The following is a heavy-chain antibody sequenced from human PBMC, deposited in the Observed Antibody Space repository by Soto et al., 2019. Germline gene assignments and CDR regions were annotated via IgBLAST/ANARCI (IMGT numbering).Heavy chain of an antibody. D-gene: IGHD6-19*01. CDR3: ARVHSSGWYADY. J-gene: IGHJ4*02. V-gene: IGHV4-34*01. CDR2: VDHTGST. CDR1: GGSFSGHY. Sequence: QVQLQQWGAGLLKPSETLSLTCAVYGGSFSGHYWSWIRQPPGKGLEWIGEVDHTGSTNYNPSLMGRVTISVDRSKNQFSLKLSSVSAADTAVYYSARVHSSGWYADYWGRGTPVTVSS.